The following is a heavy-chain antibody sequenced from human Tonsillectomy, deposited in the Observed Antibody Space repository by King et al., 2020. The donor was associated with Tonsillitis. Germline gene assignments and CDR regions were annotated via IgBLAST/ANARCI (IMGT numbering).Heavy chain of an antibody. CDR1: GGSFSGYY. CDR3: ARVGPNLGGYGYGYRYNWFDP. J-gene: IGHJ5*02. V-gene: IGHV4-34*01. CDR2: INHSGST. D-gene: IGHD5-18*01. Sequence: HVQLQQWGAGLLKPSETLSLTCAVYGGSFSGYYWSWIRQPPGKGLEWIGEINHSGSTNYNPSLKSRVTISVDTSKNQFSLKLSSVTAADTAVYYCARVGPNLGGYGYGYRYNWFDPWGQGTLVTVSS.